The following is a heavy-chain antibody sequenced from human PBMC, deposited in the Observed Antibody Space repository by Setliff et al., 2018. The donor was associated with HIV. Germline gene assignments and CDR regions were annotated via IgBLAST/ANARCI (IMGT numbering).Heavy chain of an antibody. CDR1: RFTFSDYT. J-gene: IGHJ3*02. Sequence: GGSLRLSCAASRFTFSDYTMHWVRQAPGKGLEWEASISYDGTDKYYTDSMKGRFTISRDNSKNTLYLQMDDLRAADTAVYYCARNPKPNTWYAFEIWGQGTMVTVSS. CDR3: ARNPKPNTWYAFEI. D-gene: IGHD2-15*01. V-gene: IGHV3-30-3*01. CDR2: ISYDGTDK.